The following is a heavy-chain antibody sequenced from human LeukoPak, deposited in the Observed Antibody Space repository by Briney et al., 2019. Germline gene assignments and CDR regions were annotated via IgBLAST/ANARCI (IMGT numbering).Heavy chain of an antibody. CDR3: ARPYYESSGLYVDAFDI. J-gene: IGHJ3*02. Sequence: GASVKVSCKASGYTLTASYLHWVRQAPGQGLEWMGRINPNSGGTTYAQKFQGRVTMTRDTSIGTAYMELSSLRSDDTAVYYCARPYYESSGLYVDAFDIWGQGTMVTVSS. D-gene: IGHD3-22*01. CDR2: INPNSGGT. CDR1: GYTLTASY. V-gene: IGHV1-2*06.